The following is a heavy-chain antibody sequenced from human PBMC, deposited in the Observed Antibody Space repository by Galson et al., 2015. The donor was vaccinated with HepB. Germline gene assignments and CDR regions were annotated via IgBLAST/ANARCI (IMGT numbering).Heavy chain of an antibody. V-gene: IGHV3-21*01. J-gene: IGHJ4*02. CDR3: AREGTEYYGSGITNNFDH. CDR1: GFTFRNYG. Sequence: SLRLSCAASGFTFRNYGMNWVRQAPGKGMEWVSSITSGNGYIYYADSVKGRFTISRDDARNSLFLQMNSLGAEDTAVYYCAREGTEYYGSGITNNFDHWGQGSLVTVSS. D-gene: IGHD3-10*01. CDR2: ITSGNGYI.